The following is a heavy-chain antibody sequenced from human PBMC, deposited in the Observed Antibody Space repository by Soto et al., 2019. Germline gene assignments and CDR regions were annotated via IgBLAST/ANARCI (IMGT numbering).Heavy chain of an antibody. J-gene: IGHJ4*02. CDR1: GTIFRGYR. CDR2: IRDDGRNI. Sequence: QVQLVESGGGGGQAWRFLRLPLGGFGTIFRGYRMHLGRQGSGQGLEVGAVIRDDGRNINYSDSVMGRFTNSRDNSKNTLYLEMNSLRAEDTAVYYCARDGIGGTTFRGYLDYWGQGNLVTVSS. D-gene: IGHD2-15*01. CDR3: ARDGIGGTTFRGYLDY. V-gene: IGHV3-33*01.